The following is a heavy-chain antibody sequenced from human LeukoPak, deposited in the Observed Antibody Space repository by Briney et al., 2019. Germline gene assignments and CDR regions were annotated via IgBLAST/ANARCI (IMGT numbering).Heavy chain of an antibody. CDR1: GFTFSSYA. CDR3: ARDFYDSSGSGYYYYMDV. V-gene: IGHV3-64*01. CDR2: ISSNGGST. Sequence: GGSLRLSCAASGFTFSSYAMHWVRQAPGKGLEYVSAISSNGGSTYYANSVKGRFTISRDNSKNTLYLQMGSLRAEDMAVYYCARDFYDSSGSGYYYYMDVWGKGTTVTVSS. J-gene: IGHJ6*03. D-gene: IGHD3-22*01.